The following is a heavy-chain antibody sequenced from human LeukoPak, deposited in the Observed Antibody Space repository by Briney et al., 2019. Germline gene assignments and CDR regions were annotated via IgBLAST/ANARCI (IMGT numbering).Heavy chain of an antibody. CDR2: ISSSGSTI. V-gene: IGHV3-48*03. CDR3: ARGPRGYSYGLGYY. D-gene: IGHD5-18*01. CDR1: GFTFSSYE. J-gene: IGHJ4*02. Sequence: EGSLRLSCAASGFTFSSYEMNWVRKAPGKGLEWVSYISSSGSTIYYADSVKGRFTISRDNAKNSLYLQMNSLRAEDTAVYYCARGPRGYSYGLGYYWGQGTLVTVSS.